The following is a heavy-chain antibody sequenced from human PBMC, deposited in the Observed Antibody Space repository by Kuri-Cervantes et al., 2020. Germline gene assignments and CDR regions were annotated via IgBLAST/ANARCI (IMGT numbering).Heavy chain of an antibody. Sequence: GESLKISCAASGFTFSSYSMNWVRQAPGKGLEWVSSISSSSSYIYYADSVKGRFTISRDNAKNSLYLQMNSLRAEDTAVYYCARGSYSSGWSPHTYWYFDLWGRGTLVTVSS. CDR1: GFTFSSYS. J-gene: IGHJ2*01. D-gene: IGHD6-19*01. V-gene: IGHV3-21*01. CDR3: ARGSYSSGWSPHTYWYFDL. CDR2: ISSSSSYI.